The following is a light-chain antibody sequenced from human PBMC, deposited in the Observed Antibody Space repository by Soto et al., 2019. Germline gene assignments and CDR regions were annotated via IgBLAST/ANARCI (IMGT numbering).Light chain of an antibody. CDR1: NSDVGGYNY. CDR2: EVS. V-gene: IGLV2-14*01. CDR3: SSYTSSSPVV. Sequence: QSALTQPASVSGSPGQSITISCTGTNSDVGGYNYVSWYQQGPGKAPKLMIYEVSYRPSGVSNRFSGSKSGNTASLTISGLQAEDEADYYCSSYTSSSPVVFGGGTKLTVL. J-gene: IGLJ2*01.